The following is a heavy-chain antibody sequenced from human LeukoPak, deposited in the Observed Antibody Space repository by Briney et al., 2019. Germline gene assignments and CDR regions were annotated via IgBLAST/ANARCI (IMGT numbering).Heavy chain of an antibody. CDR2: IYYSGST. CDR3: ARVQGYYDSSGYYPDC. Sequence: PSETLSLTCTVSGGSISSSSYYWGWIRQPPGKGLEWIGNIYYSGSTYYNPSLQSRVTISVDTSKNQFSLKLSSVTAADTAVYYCARVQGYYDSSGYYPDCWGQGTLVTVSS. D-gene: IGHD3-22*01. J-gene: IGHJ4*02. V-gene: IGHV4-39*07. CDR1: GGSISSSSYY.